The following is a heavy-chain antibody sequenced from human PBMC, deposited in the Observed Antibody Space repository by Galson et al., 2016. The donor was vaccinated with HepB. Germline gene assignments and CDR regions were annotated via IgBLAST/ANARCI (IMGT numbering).Heavy chain of an antibody. CDR2: ISGSGTSI. Sequence: SLRLSCATSGITFTDHGMHWVRQAPGKGLEWLSIISGSGTSIYYADSVKGRFTVSRDNTKNLVYLQTNSLRAEDTAVYYCARDRIPDRYYGLSVWGHGTTVTVSS. J-gene: IGHJ6*02. D-gene: IGHD1-14*01. CDR1: GITFTDHG. CDR3: ARDRIPDRYYGLSV. V-gene: IGHV3-11*01.